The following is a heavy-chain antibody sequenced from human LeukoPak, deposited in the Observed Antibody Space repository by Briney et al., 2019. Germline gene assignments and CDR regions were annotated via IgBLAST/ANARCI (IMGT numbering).Heavy chain of an antibody. D-gene: IGHD4-23*01. V-gene: IGHV3-48*03. CDR2: IRSSGSTI. CDR1: GYTFSSYK. CDR3: ARETYGGNLYYYYYGMDV. Sequence: GGSLRLSCVPSGYTFSSYKMSWVPEAPGKGWEWVSYIRSSGSTIYYADSVKGRFTISRDNAKNSLYLQMNSLRAEDTAVYYCARETYGGNLYYYYYGMDVWGQGTTVTVSS. J-gene: IGHJ6*02.